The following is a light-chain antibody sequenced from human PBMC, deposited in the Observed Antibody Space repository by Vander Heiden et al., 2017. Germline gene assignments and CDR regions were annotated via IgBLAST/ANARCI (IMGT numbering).Light chain of an antibody. CDR3: QQRGNGPPTYT. J-gene: IGKJ2*01. CDR1: QSVGTY. V-gene: IGKV3-11*01. CDR2: EAS. Sequence: DIVLTQSPATLSLSPGETATLSCRASQSVGTYLAWYQQKPGQAPRLLIYEASKRASGVPARFTGSGSGTDFTLTVTRLESDDFSFYYCQQRGNGPPTYTFGQGTKLEIK.